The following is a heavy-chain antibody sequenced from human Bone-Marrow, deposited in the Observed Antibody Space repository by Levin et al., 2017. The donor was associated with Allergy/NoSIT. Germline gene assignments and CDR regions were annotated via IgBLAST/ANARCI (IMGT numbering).Heavy chain of an antibody. CDR3: TSLGY. CDR1: GFTFRNFA. Sequence: PGGSLRLSCAASGFTFRNFAMHWVRQAPGKGLEWVTVISEDGSKKYYADSVKGRFTITRDNSKNTLSLQMNGLRAVDTAVYYCTSLGYWGQGTLVTVSS. V-gene: IGHV3-30*04. D-gene: IGHD3-16*01. J-gene: IGHJ4*02. CDR2: ISEDGSKK.